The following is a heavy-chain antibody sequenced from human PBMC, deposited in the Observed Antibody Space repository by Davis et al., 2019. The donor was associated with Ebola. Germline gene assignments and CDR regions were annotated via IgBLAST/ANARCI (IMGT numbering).Heavy chain of an antibody. Sequence: GESLKISCAASGFTFSSNSMNWVRQAPGKGLEWVSFISSSSNYIYYADSVKGRFTVSRDNAKNSLYLQMNSLRAEDTAVYYCAKDPGSGVVPTQMDVWGQGTTVTVSS. CDR2: ISSSSNYI. D-gene: IGHD6-25*01. CDR3: AKDPGSGVVPTQMDV. J-gene: IGHJ6*02. V-gene: IGHV3-21*01. CDR1: GFTFSSNS.